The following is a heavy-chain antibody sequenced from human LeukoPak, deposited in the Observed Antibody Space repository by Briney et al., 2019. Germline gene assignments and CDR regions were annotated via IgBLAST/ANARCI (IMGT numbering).Heavy chain of an antibody. D-gene: IGHD6-19*01. CDR3: ARDGVAGGFDY. CDR1: GGSISSYY. J-gene: IGHJ4*02. CDR2: IYSSGST. V-gene: IGHV4-59*01. Sequence: SETLSLTCTVSGGSISSYYWSWIRQPPGKGLEWIGYIYSSGSTNYNPSLKSRVTISVDTSKNHFSLKLRSVTAADTAVYYCARDGVAGGFDYWGQGTLVTVSS.